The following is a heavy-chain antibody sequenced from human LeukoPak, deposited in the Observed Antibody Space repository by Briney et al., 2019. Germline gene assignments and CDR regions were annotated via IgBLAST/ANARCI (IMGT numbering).Heavy chain of an antibody. CDR2: ISGSGGST. J-gene: IGHJ3*02. D-gene: IGHD6-19*01. Sequence: ETLSLTCAVYGGSFSGYYWSWVRQAPGKGLEWVSAISGSGGSTYYADSVKGRFTISRDNSKNTLYLQMNSLRAEDTAVYYCAKDSREQWLAFDAFDIWGQGTMVTVSS. CDR3: AKDSREQWLAFDAFDI. CDR1: GGSFSGYY. V-gene: IGHV3-23*01.